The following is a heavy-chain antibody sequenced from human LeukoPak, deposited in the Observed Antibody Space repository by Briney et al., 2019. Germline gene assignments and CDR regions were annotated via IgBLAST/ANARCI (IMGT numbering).Heavy chain of an antibody. CDR1: GGSFSGYY. Sequence: MPSETLSLTCAVYGGSFSGYYWSWIRQPPGKGLEWIGEINHSGSTNYNPSLKSRVTISVDTSKNQFSLKLSSVTAADTAVYYCARGLVLGYWGQGTLVTVSS. J-gene: IGHJ4*02. CDR2: INHSGST. CDR3: ARGLVLGY. V-gene: IGHV4-34*01.